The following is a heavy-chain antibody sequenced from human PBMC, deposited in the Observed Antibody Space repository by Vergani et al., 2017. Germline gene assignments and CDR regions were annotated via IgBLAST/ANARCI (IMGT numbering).Heavy chain of an antibody. Sequence: QVQLVESGGGVVQRGGSLRLSCATSGFTLSSYDMQWIRQGPGKVLEFVALIQFDGSNQYYADSVKGRFTISRYFSKNILYLQMNSLRTNDTATYYCANHFRGWGIDYWGQGTKVIVSS. CDR3: ANHFRGWGIDY. CDR1: GFTLSSYD. V-gene: IGHV3-30*02. D-gene: IGHD3-16*01. CDR2: IQFDGSNQ. J-gene: IGHJ4*02.